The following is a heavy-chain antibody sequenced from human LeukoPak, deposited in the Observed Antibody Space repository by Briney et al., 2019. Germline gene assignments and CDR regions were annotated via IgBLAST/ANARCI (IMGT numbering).Heavy chain of an antibody. Sequence: SETLSLTCTVSGGSISSSSYYWGWIRQPPGKGLEWIGSIYYSGSTYYNPSLKSRVTISVDTSKNQFSLKLSSVTAADTAMYHCVRLHSNTWYFDYWGQGTLVTVSS. J-gene: IGHJ4*02. D-gene: IGHD6-13*01. CDR1: GGSISSSSYY. CDR2: IYYSGST. V-gene: IGHV4-39*01. CDR3: VRLHSNTWYFDY.